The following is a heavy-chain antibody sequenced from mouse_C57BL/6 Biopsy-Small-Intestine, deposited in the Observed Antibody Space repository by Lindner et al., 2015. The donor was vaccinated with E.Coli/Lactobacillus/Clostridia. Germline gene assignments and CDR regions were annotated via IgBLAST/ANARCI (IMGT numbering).Heavy chain of an antibody. CDR1: GNTFTGYY. Sequence: SVKVSCKASGNTFTGYYMHWVRQAPGQGLEWMGWINLNSGGTNYARRFQGRVTMTRDTSISTAYMELSRLRSDDTAVYHCAKSVGGRHDGFDIWGQGTMVTVSS. V-gene: IGHV1-72*04. CDR3: AKSVGGRHDGFDI. J-gene: IGHJ3*01. CDR2: INLNSGGT. D-gene: IGHD2-3*01.